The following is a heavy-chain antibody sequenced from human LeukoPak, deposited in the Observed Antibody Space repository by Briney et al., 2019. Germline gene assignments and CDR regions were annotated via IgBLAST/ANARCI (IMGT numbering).Heavy chain of an antibody. V-gene: IGHV3-23*01. CDR2: ISGSGGST. CDR3: AKEQYYYGSVDH. Sequence: GGSLRLSCAASGFTFSSYGMSWVRQAPGEGLEWVSAISGSGGSTYYADSVKGRFTISRDNSKNTLYLQMNSLRAEDTAVYYCAKEQYYYGSVDHWGQGTLVTVSS. J-gene: IGHJ4*02. D-gene: IGHD3-10*01. CDR1: GFTFSSYG.